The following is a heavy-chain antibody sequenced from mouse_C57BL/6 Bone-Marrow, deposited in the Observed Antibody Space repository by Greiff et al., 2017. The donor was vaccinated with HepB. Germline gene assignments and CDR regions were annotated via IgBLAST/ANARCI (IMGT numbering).Heavy chain of an antibody. V-gene: IGHV3-6*01. CDR3: ARDGNYGYDG. J-gene: IGHJ2*01. D-gene: IGHD2-2*01. CDR1: GYSITSGYY. Sequence: DVQLQESGPGLVKPSQSLSLTCSVTGYSITSGYYWNWIRQFPGNKLEWMGYISYDGSNNYNPSLKNRISITRDTSKNQFFLKLNSVTTEDTATYYCARDGNYGYDGWGQGTTLTVSS. CDR2: ISYDGSN.